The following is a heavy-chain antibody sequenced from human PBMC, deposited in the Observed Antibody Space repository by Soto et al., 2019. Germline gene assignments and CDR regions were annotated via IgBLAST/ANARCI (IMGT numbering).Heavy chain of an antibody. CDR3: ARELAAGDILTGYYAEYANSDAFDI. Sequence: QVQLQESGPGLVKPSETLSLTCTVSGGSISSYYWSWIRQPPGKGLEWIGYIYYSGSTNYNPSLKSRVTISVDTSKNQFSLKLSSVTAADTAVYYCARELAAGDILTGYYAEYANSDAFDIWGQGTMVTVSS. J-gene: IGHJ3*02. CDR1: GGSISSYY. CDR2: IYYSGST. D-gene: IGHD3-9*01. V-gene: IGHV4-59*01.